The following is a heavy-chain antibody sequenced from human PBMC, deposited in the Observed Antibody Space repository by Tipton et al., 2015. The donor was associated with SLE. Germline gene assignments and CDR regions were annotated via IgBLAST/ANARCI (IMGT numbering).Heavy chain of an antibody. D-gene: IGHD1-26*01. CDR2: ISSSGDTI. J-gene: IGHJ4*02. Sequence: GSLRLSCEASAFTFTTYEMNWVRQSPGKWLEWLSYISSSGDTIYYADSVKGRFTVSRDNAKNSLYLQMNSLRAEDTGTYYCARGWGGYYNYWGQGTLVTVSS. V-gene: IGHV3-48*03. CDR1: AFTFTTYE. CDR3: ARGWGGYYNY.